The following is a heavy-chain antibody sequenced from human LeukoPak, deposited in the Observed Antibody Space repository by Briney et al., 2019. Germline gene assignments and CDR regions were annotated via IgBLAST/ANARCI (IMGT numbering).Heavy chain of an antibody. Sequence: SETLSLTCTVSGYSISSGYYWGWIRQPPGKGLEWIGSIYHSGSTYYNPSPKSRVTISVDTSKNQFSLKLSSVTAADTAVCYCARDPEYSSSWYNWFDPWGQGTLVTVSS. CDR1: GYSISSGYY. V-gene: IGHV4-38-2*02. J-gene: IGHJ5*02. CDR3: ARDPEYSSSWYNWFDP. CDR2: IYHSGST. D-gene: IGHD6-13*01.